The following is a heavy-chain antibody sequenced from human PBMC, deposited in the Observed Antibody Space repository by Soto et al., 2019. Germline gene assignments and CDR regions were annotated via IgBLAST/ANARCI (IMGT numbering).Heavy chain of an antibody. Sequence: SETLSLICTVSGGSISSSSYYWGWIRQPPGKGLEWIGSIYYSGSTYYNPSLKSRVTISVDTSKNQFSLKLSSVTAADTAVYYCARQVRGDYGIHYFDYWGQGTLVTVSS. CDR2: IYYSGST. CDR1: GGSISSSSYY. V-gene: IGHV4-39*01. D-gene: IGHD4-17*01. CDR3: ARQVRGDYGIHYFDY. J-gene: IGHJ4*02.